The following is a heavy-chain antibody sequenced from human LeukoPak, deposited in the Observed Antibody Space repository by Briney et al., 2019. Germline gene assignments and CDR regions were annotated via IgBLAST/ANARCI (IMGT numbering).Heavy chain of an antibody. V-gene: IGHV5-51*01. CDR3: VRHPGGGEHSYYFDY. D-gene: IGHD2-15*01. J-gene: IGHJ4*02. CDR1: GYCFFSNYW. Sequence: GESLKISCKAYGYCFFSNYWIAWVRQMPGKGLEWMGILYPGDSDSRYSPSFQGQVTISADRSISTAYLHWSSLKVSDTAMYYCVRHPGGGEHSYYFDYWGQGTLVTVSS. CDR2: LYPGDSDS.